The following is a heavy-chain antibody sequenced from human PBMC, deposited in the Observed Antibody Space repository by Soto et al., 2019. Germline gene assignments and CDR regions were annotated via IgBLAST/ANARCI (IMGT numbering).Heavy chain of an antibody. J-gene: IGHJ4*02. D-gene: IGHD2-15*01. Sequence: SETLSLTCIFSVASVSSDSYYCTWIRQPPWKGLEWIGYTDYSGSTKYNPSLKSRVTISVDTSKNQFSLRVSSVTAADTAMYYCARADRQYCSVSHCYIFDHWGQGTQVNVSS. CDR2: TDYSGST. CDR3: ARADRQYCSVSHCYIFDH. V-gene: IGHV4-61*01. CDR1: VASVSSDSYY.